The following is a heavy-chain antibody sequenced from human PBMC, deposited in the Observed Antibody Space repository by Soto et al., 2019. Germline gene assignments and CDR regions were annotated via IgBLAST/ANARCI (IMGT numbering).Heavy chain of an antibody. J-gene: IGHJ6*03. V-gene: IGHV4-59*01. Sequence: PSETLSLTCAVYGGSISSYYWSWIRQPPGKGLEWIGYIYYSGSTNYNPSLKSRVTISVDTSKNQFSLKLSSVTAADTAVYYCARVVRRYQLPRYYYYMDGWGKGTTVTVSS. CDR3: ARVVRRYQLPRYYYYMDG. CDR1: GGSISSYY. D-gene: IGHD2-2*01. CDR2: IYYSGST.